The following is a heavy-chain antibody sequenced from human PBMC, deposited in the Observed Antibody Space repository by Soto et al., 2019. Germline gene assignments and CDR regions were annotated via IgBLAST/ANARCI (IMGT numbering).Heavy chain of an antibody. CDR3: ATSPGGYDFIDY. Sequence: ASVKVSCKVSGYTLTELSMHWVRQAPGKGLEWMGGFDPEDGETIYAQKFQGRVTMTEDTSTDTAYMELSSLRSEDTAVHYCATSPGGYDFIDYWGQGTLVNVS. D-gene: IGHD5-12*01. CDR2: FDPEDGET. V-gene: IGHV1-24*01. J-gene: IGHJ4*02. CDR1: GYTLTELS.